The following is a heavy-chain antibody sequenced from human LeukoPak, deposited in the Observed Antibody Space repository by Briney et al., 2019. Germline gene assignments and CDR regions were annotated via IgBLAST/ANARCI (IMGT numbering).Heavy chain of an antibody. V-gene: IGHV3-73*01. CDR2: IRSKANSYAT. CDR3: TRARPYGSGSYPPRQFDY. D-gene: IGHD3-10*01. J-gene: IGHJ4*02. CDR1: GFTFSGSA. Sequence: PRGSLKLSCAASGFTFSGSAMHWVRHASGKGLEWVGRIRSKANSYATAYATSVKGRFTISRDDSKNTAYLQMNSLKIEDTAVYYCTRARPYGSGSYPPRQFDYWGQGTLVTVSS.